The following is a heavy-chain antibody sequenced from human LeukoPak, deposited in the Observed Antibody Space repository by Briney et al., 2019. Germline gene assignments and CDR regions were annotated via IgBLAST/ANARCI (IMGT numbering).Heavy chain of an antibody. Sequence: GGSLRLSCAASGFTFTSYGMHWVRQAPGKGLEGVSVISYDGSEKYYADSVKGRFTISRDNSKKTLYLQMNSVRAEDTAGYYWGGGAGDGQSFEYWGQGTLVTVSS. CDR1: GFTFTSYG. V-gene: IGHV3-30*03. J-gene: IGHJ4*02. CDR2: ISYDGSEK. CDR3: GGGAGDGQSFEY. D-gene: IGHD3-10*01.